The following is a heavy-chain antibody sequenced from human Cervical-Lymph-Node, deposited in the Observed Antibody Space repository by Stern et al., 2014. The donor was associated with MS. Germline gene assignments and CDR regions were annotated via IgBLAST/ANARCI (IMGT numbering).Heavy chain of an antibody. Sequence: VQLVQSGGEVKKAGESLKISCKGSGYSFSNTWIGWVRQMPGKGLEWMGFIYPEASDTRYSPSFKGQVSISADTSISTTYLHWSSLKASDTAMYFCARPLRGINNAFDAWGQGTMVTVYS. J-gene: IGHJ3*01. CDR2: IYPEASDT. CDR3: ARPLRGINNAFDA. D-gene: IGHD3-10*01. V-gene: IGHV5-51*01. CDR1: GYSFSNTW.